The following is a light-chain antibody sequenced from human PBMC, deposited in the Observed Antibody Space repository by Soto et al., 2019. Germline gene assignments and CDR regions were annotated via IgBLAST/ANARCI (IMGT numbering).Light chain of an antibody. CDR3: AAWDDSLNGRV. J-gene: IGLJ2*01. CDR1: SSNIGTDT. CDR2: NNN. Sequence: QSVLTQPRSASGTPGQRVTISCSGSSSNIGTDTVNWYQQLPGTAPKLLISNNNRRPSGVPDRFSGSKSGTSASLAISGLQSEDEADYYCAAWDDSLNGRVFDGGTKLTVL. V-gene: IGLV1-44*01.